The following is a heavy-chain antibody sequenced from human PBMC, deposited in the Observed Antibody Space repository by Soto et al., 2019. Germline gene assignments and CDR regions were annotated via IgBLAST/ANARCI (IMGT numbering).Heavy chain of an antibody. CDR1: VGSISSSSYY. D-gene: IGHD6-13*01. J-gene: IGHJ4*02. CDR2: IYYSGST. V-gene: IGHV4-39*01. Sequence: QLQLQESGPGLVKPSETLSLTCTVSVGSISSSSYYWGWIRQPPGKGLEWIGSIYYSGSTYYNPSLKSRVTISVDTSKTRFSLKLSSVTAADTAVYYCASLALQYSSSLYYWGQGTLVTVSS. CDR3: ASLALQYSSSLYY.